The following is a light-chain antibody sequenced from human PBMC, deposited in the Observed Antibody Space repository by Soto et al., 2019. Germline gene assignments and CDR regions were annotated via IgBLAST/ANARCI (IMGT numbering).Light chain of an antibody. V-gene: IGKV3-20*01. Sequence: EMVLTQYPGTLSLSPGERVTLSCRASQSVTSDQLAWYQQKPGQAPRLLIYGATSRATGIPDRFSGSGSGTDFTLTISRLEPEDFAVYYCQQYGNSPPNTFGQGTKVEI. CDR3: QQYGNSPPNT. J-gene: IGKJ1*01. CDR2: GAT. CDR1: QSVTSDQ.